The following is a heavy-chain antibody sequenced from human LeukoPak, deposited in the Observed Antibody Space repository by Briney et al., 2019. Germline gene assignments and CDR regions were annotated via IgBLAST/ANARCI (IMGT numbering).Heavy chain of an antibody. D-gene: IGHD2-2*02. CDR3: ARAAGYCSSTSCYKEQDY. CDR2: IYYSGST. CDR1: GGSISSSSYY. Sequence: SETLSLTCTVSGGSISSSSYYWGWIRQPPGKGLEWIGSIYYSGSTYYNPSLKSRVTISVDTSKNQFSLKLSSVTAADTAVYYCARAAGYCSSTSCYKEQDYWGQGTLVTASS. V-gene: IGHV4-39*01. J-gene: IGHJ4*02.